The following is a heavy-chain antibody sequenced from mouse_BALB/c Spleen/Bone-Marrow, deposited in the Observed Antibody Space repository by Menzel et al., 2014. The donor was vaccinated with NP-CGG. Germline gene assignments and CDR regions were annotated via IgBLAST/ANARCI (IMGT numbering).Heavy chain of an antibody. V-gene: IGHV1S81*02. J-gene: IGHJ2*01. CDR3: ARSGDGYYVDYFDY. Sequence: QVQLQQPGAELVRPGVSVKLSCKASGYIFTSYWMHWIKQRPEQGPERIGEINPSSGGTNYDEKFKSKATLTVDKSSSTAYMQLSSLTSEDSAVYYCARSGDGYYVDYFDYWGQGTTLTVSS. CDR1: GYIFTSYW. D-gene: IGHD2-3*01. CDR2: INPSSGGT.